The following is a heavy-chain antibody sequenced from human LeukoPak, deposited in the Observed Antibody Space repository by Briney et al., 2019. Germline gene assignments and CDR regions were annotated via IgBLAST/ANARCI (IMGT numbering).Heavy chain of an antibody. V-gene: IGHV3-21*01. Sequence: PGGSLRLSCAASGFTFSSYSMNWVRQAPGKGLEWVSSISSSSSYIYYADSVKGRFTISRDNAKNSLYLQMNSLRAEDTAVYYCARVREWERGFDYWGQGTLVTVSS. J-gene: IGHJ4*02. CDR1: GFTFSSYS. CDR2: ISSSSSYI. D-gene: IGHD1-1*01. CDR3: ARVREWERGFDY.